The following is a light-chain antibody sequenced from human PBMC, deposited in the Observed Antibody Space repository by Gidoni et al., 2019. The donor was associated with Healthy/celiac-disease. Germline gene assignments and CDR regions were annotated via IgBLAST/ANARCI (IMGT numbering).Light chain of an antibody. CDR2: DAS. CDR1: QSVSSY. J-gene: IGKJ2*01. Sequence: IVLTQSPATLSLSPGERATLSCRASQSVSSYVAWYQQKPGQAPRLLIYDASNRATGIPARFSGSGSGTDFTLTISSLEPEDFAVDYCQQRSNGPMYTFGQGTKLEIK. CDR3: QQRSNGPMYT. V-gene: IGKV3-11*01.